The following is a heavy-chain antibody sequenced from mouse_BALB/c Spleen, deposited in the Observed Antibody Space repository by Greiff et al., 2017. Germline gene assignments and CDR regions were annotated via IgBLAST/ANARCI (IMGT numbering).Heavy chain of an antibody. V-gene: IGHV5-6*01. Sequence: EVQVVESGGDLVKPGGSLKLSCAASGFTFSSYGMSWVRQTPDKRLEWVATISSGGSYTYYPDSVNGRFTISRDNAKNTLYLQMSSLKSEDTAMYYCARHYYGSSEDYFDYWGQGTTLTVSS. CDR2: ISSGGSYT. J-gene: IGHJ2*01. CDR1: GFTFSSYG. CDR3: ARHYYGSSEDYFDY. D-gene: IGHD1-1*01.